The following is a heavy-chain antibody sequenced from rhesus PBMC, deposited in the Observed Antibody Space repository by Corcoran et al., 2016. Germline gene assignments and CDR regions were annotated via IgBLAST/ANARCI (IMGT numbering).Heavy chain of an antibody. Sequence: QVQLQESGPGLVKPSETLSLTCAVSGGSISSGYGWSWIRQPPGKGMEWIGSLYVSSGNPYYNPSLHSLVTISKDTSKNQFSLKLSAVTAADTAVYYCASPLRSWNYVAFDFWGQGLRVTVSS. V-gene: IGHV4S7*01. CDR2: LYVSSGNP. D-gene: IGHD1-1*01. J-gene: IGHJ3*01. CDR3: ASPLRSWNYVAFDF. CDR1: GGSISSGYG.